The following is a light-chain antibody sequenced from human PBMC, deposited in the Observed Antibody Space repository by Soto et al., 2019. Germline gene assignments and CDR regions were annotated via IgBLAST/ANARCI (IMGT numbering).Light chain of an antibody. CDR3: ETWDSRV. Sequence: QSVLTQSSSASASLGSSVKLTCTLSSGHSSYIIAWHQQQPGKAPRYLMKLEGSGSYNQGSGVPDRFSGSSSGADRYLTISNLQSEDEADYYCETWDSRVFGGGTKLTVL. CDR1: SGHSSYI. V-gene: IGLV4-60*03. CDR2: LEGSGSY. J-gene: IGLJ2*01.